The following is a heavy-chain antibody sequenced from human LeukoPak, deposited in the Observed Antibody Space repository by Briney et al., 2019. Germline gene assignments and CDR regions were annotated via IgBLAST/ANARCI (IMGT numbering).Heavy chain of an antibody. CDR2: IGSAI. J-gene: IGHJ4*02. Sequence: PGGSLRLSCVASGFTFSDYSLNWVRQAPGKGLEWISYIGSAIYYADSVKGRFTISRDNSKNTLFLQMNSLRADDTAIYYCAKRDFWGQGTLVTVSS. CDR3: AKRDF. V-gene: IGHV3-48*01. CDR1: GFTFSDYS.